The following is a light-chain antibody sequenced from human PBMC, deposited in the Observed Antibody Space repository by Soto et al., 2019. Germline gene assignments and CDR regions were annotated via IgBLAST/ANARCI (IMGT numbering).Light chain of an antibody. V-gene: IGLV2-14*01. J-gene: IGLJ1*01. CDR2: EVT. CDR3: SSDTTSTPYG. Sequence: QSALTQPASVSGSPGQSITISCTGTSRDVGAYNFVSWYQHHPGRAPKLIIYEVTIRPSGVSNRSSGSKSGNTASLTISGLQAEDEADYYCSSDTTSTPYGCGSGTKGTVL. CDR1: SRDVGAYNF.